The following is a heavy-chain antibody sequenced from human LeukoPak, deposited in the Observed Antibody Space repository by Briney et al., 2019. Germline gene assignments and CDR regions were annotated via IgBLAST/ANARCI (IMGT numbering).Heavy chain of an antibody. CDR1: DGSIGSYY. V-gene: IGHV4-59*01. Sequence: SETLSLTCTVSDGSIGSYYWSWIRQPPGKGLEWIGYIYSSGSTNCNPSLKSRVTISLDTSKNQFSLKLSFVTAADTAVYYCARGVAAPGTGGLSWFDPWGQGTLVTVSS. D-gene: IGHD6-13*01. CDR2: IYSSGST. CDR3: ARGVAAPGTGGLSWFDP. J-gene: IGHJ5*02.